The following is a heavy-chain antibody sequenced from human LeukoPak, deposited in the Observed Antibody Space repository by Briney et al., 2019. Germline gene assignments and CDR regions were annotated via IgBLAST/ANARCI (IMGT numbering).Heavy chain of an antibody. Sequence: KPSETLSLTCTVSGGSISSGGYYWSWIRQHPGKGLEWIGYIYYSGSTYYNPSLKSRVTISVDTSKNQFSLKLSSVTAADTAVYYCARGTSGYDSGPFDYWGQGTLVTVSS. CDR2: IYYSGST. V-gene: IGHV4-31*03. CDR3: ARGTSGYDSGPFDY. J-gene: IGHJ4*02. CDR1: GGSISSGGYY. D-gene: IGHD5-12*01.